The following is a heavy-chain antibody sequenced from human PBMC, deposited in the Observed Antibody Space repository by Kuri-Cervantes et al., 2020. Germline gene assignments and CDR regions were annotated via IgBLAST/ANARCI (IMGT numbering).Heavy chain of an antibody. Sequence: KVSCKGSGYSFTSYWIGWVRQMPGKGLEWMGIIYPGDSDTRYSPSFQGQVTISADKSISTAYLQWSSLKASDTAMYYCARRTIGSGSQSWFDPWGQGTLVTVSS. CDR2: IYPGDSDT. J-gene: IGHJ5*02. CDR1: GYSFTSYW. V-gene: IGHV5-51*01. CDR3: ARRTIGSGSQSWFDP. D-gene: IGHD3-10*01.